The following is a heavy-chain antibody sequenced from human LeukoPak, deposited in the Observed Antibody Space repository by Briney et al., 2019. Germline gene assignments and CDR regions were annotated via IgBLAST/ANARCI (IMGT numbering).Heavy chain of an antibody. J-gene: IGHJ6*02. V-gene: IGHV1-18*01. Sequence: ASVKVSCKASAFTFTNYGFSWVRQAPGQGLEWLGWISAYDGKTNYTQKLQGRVTMTTDTSTSTAYTELRSLRSDDTAVYYCARKVYFGSGIDYFYGMDVWGQGTKVTVSS. CDR2: ISAYDGKT. CDR1: AFTFTNYG. D-gene: IGHD3-10*01. CDR3: ARKVYFGSGIDYFYGMDV.